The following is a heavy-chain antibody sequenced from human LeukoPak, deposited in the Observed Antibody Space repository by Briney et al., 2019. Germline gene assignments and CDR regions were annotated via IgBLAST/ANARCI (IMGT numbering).Heavy chain of an antibody. CDR3: ARDFEHCTGRGCYALFDY. V-gene: IGHV1-18*01. D-gene: IGHD2-8*02. CDR1: GYTLTNYG. Sequence: ASVKVSCKASGYTLTNYGISWLRQAPGQGLEWMGWISAYNGDTKYAQRVQGRVTMTTDKATSTAYMELRSLRSDDTAVYYCARDFEHCTGRGCYALFDYWGQGTLVTVSS. J-gene: IGHJ4*02. CDR2: ISAYNGDT.